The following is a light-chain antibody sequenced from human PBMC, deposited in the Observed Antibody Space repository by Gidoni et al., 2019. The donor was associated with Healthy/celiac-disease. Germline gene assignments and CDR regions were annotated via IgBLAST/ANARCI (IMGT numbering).Light chain of an antibody. Sequence: DIQMTQSPSSLSASVGDRVTITCRARQSISSYLNWDQQKPGKAPKLLIYAASSLQSVVPSRFSVSGSGTDFTLTISSLRPEDFATYYCQQSYRIWTFGQGTQVEI. CDR2: AAS. CDR3: QQSYRIWT. J-gene: IGKJ1*01. V-gene: IGKV1-39*01. CDR1: QSISSY.